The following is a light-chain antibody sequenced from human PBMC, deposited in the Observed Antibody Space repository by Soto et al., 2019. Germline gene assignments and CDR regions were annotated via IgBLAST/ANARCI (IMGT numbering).Light chain of an antibody. J-gene: IGKJ3*01. CDR1: QSVSINY. Sequence: EIVLTQSPGTLSLSPGERATLSCRASQSVSINYLAWYQQKPGQAPRLLIYGASTRATGIPDRFSGSGSGTDFTLTISRLEPEDFAVYYCHQYSSSPLTFGPGTKVDIK. CDR2: GAS. V-gene: IGKV3-20*01. CDR3: HQYSSSPLT.